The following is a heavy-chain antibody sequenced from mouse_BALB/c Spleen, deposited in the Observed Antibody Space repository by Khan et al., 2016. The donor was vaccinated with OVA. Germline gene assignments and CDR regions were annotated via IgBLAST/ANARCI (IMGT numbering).Heavy chain of an antibody. V-gene: IGHV3-2*02. D-gene: IGHD1-2*01. J-gene: IGHJ2*01. CDR3: ARTARIKY. CDR1: SYSITSGYG. CDR2: LSYSGST. Sequence: EVQLLESGPGLVKPSQSLSLTCTVTSYSITSGYGWNWIRQFPGNKLEWMGYLSYSGSTNYNPSLKSRISITRDTSKNQFFLQLNSVTTEDTATYYCARTARIKYWGQGTTLTVSS.